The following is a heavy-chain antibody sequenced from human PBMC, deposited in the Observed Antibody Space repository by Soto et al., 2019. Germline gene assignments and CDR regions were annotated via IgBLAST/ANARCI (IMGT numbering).Heavy chain of an antibody. CDR1: GFTFSSYS. V-gene: IGHV3-48*02. J-gene: IGHJ4*02. Sequence: PGGSLRLSCAASGFTFSSYSMNWVRQAPGKGLEWVSYISSSSSTIYYADSVKGRFTISRDNAKNSLYLQMNSLRDEDTAVYYCAREEGYGDYEPQNFDYWGQGTLVTVSS. CDR3: AREEGYGDYEPQNFDY. D-gene: IGHD4-17*01. CDR2: ISSSSSTI.